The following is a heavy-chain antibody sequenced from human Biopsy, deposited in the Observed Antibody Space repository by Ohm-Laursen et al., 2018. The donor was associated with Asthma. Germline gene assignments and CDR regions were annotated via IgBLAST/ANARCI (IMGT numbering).Heavy chain of an antibody. CDR1: GFSFDDCA. CDR3: ATSADYYDSTDYLDF. CDR2: ISWNSGNI. V-gene: IGHV3-9*01. Sequence: SLRLSCTASGFSFDDCAMHWVRQAPGKGLEWVSSISWNSGNIDYAVSVKGGFTISRDNAKNSLYLQMQSLRPEDTAFYYCATSADYYDSTDYLDFWGRGTLVTVSS. D-gene: IGHD3-22*01. J-gene: IGHJ4*01.